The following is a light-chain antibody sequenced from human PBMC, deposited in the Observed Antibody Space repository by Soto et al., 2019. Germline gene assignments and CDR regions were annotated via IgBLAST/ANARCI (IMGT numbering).Light chain of an antibody. CDR1: QSVSSGY. J-gene: IGKJ1*01. CDR3: LQDYGDSWT. CDR2: GAY. Sequence: EIVLTQSPGTLSLSPGDGATLSCRASQSVSSGYLAWYQQKPGQAPRLLIYGAYRRAAGIPDRFSGSGSGTDFTLSISRLEPEDFASYYCLQDYGDSWTFGQGTKVEIE. V-gene: IGKV3-20*01.